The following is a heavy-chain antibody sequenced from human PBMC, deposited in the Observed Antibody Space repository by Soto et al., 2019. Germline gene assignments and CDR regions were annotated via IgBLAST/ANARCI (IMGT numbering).Heavy chain of an antibody. J-gene: IGHJ6*02. D-gene: IGHD1-26*01. V-gene: IGHV4-59*01. CDR1: VGSISGYY. Sequence: TRSLTCNVSVGSISGYYWSWIRQSPGKGLEYIGYIYYRGSTNYNSSLKSRVTMSVDTSRNQFSLKMNSVTAADTAVYYCARQQLLPFYYALDVWGQGTTVTVSS. CDR2: IYYRGST. CDR3: ARQQLLPFYYALDV.